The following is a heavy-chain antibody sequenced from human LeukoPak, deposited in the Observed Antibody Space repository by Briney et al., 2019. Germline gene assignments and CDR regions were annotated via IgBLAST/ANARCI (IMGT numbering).Heavy chain of an antibody. J-gene: IGHJ4*02. CDR3: AREASDTAMATYYFDY. CDR2: IYISGRT. CDR1: GGSISTYY. V-gene: IGHV4-4*07. Sequence: SETLSLTCTVSGGSISTYYWSWIRQPAGKGLEWIGRIYISGRTNYNPSLQSRVPMSVDPSRNQFSLKLRSVTAADTAVYYCAREASDTAMATYYFDYWGQGTLVTVSS. D-gene: IGHD5-18*01.